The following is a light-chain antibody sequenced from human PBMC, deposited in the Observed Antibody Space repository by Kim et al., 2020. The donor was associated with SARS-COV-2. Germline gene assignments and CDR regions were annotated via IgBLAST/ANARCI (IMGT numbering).Light chain of an antibody. CDR1: QSVSNN. Sequence: EIVMTQSPATLSVSPEERATLSCRASQSVSNNLAWYQHKLGQPPRLLIYGASTRATGVPARFSGSGSGTDFTLTVSSLQSEDFVVYYCHQYNDWPPGDTFGQGTKLEI. V-gene: IGKV3-15*01. J-gene: IGKJ2*01. CDR3: HQYNDWPPGDT. CDR2: GAS.